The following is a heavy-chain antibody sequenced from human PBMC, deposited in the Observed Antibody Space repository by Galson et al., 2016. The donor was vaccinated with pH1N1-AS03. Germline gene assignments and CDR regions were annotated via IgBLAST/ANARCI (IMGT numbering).Heavy chain of an antibody. CDR2: VRHRGDT. J-gene: IGHJ5*02. D-gene: IGHD3-3*02. V-gene: IGHV4-38-2*02. CDR3: VRSGRHISVYGVTPNWFDP. CDR1: GFSINNDYF. Sequence: ETLSLTCTVSGFSINNDYFWGWVRQPPGRGLEWIGSVRHRGDTYYNPSLKSRAAISVDTSKNQFSLRLSSLTAADTAVYYRVRSGRHISVYGVTPNWFDPWGQGTLVTVSS.